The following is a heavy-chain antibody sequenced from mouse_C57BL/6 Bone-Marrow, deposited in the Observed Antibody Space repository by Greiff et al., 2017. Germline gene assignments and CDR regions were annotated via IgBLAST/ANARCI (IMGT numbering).Heavy chain of an antibody. CDR2: IHPNSGST. V-gene: IGHV1-64*01. Sequence: QVQLQQPGAELVKPGASVKLSCKASGYTFTSYWMHWVKQRPGQGLEWIGMIHPNSGSTNYNEKFKRKATLTVDKSSSTAYMQLSSLTSEDSAVYYCARYNYYDYSWFAYWGQGTLVTVSA. CDR1: GYTFTSYW. CDR3: ARYNYYDYSWFAY. J-gene: IGHJ3*01. D-gene: IGHD2-4*01.